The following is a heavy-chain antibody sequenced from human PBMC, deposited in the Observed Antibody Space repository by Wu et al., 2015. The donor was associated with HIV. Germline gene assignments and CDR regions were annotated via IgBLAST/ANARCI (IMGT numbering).Heavy chain of an antibody. CDR3: ARGGSGYDPHKSQYYYYYMDV. Sequence: QVQLVQSGAEVKKPGSSVKVSCKASGGTFSSYAISWVRQAPGQGLEWMGRIIPIFGTANYAQKFQGRVTLTADESTSTAYMELSSLRSEDTAVYYCARGGSGYDPHKSQYYYYYMDVWGKGTTVTVSS. V-gene: IGHV1-69*13. J-gene: IGHJ6*03. D-gene: IGHD5-12*01. CDR2: IIPIFGTA. CDR1: GGTFSSYA.